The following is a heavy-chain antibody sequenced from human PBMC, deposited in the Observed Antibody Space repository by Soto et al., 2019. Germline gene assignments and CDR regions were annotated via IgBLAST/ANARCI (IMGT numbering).Heavy chain of an antibody. D-gene: IGHD5-12*01. Sequence: SETLSLTCSVSGGSISSGGYYWTWLRQHPGKGLEWIAYINYSGGSYYNPSLKSRVTVSLDKSNRQFSLKLSSVTAADTAVDYCAKGPQGYADPVDSWGQGALVTVS. CDR2: INYSGGS. CDR1: GGSISSGGYY. V-gene: IGHV4-31*03. J-gene: IGHJ4*02. CDR3: AKGPQGYADPVDS.